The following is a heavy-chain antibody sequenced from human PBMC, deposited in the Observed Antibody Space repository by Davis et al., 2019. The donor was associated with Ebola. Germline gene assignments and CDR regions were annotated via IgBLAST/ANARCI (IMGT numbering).Heavy chain of an antibody. D-gene: IGHD3-3*01. Sequence: GESLKISCKTSGYKFTNYWIAWVRQKPGKGLEWMGVLYPADSDRRYSPSFQGQVTLSADKSTNTAYLQWNSLKASDTARYYCARHVGSTIFGVVIPHYYYYGMDVWGQGTTVTVSS. CDR3: ARHVGSTIFGVVIPHYYYYGMDV. CDR1: GYKFTNYW. V-gene: IGHV5-51*01. J-gene: IGHJ6*02. CDR2: LYPADSDR.